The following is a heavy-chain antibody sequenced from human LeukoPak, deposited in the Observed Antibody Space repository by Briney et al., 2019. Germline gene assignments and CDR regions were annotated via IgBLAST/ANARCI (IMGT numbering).Heavy chain of an antibody. Sequence: GGSLRLSCAAPGFTFSSYSINWVREAPGKGLEWVSYIRSGSSTIYYADSVKGRFTISRDNAKNSLCLQMNSLRDEDTAVYYCARENSVVVSAIRDAFDIWGQGTMVTVSS. CDR2: IRSGSSTI. J-gene: IGHJ3*02. CDR1: GFTFSSYS. D-gene: IGHD2-21*02. CDR3: ARENSVVVSAIRDAFDI. V-gene: IGHV3-48*02.